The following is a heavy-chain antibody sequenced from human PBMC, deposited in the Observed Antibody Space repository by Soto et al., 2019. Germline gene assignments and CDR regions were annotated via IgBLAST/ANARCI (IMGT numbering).Heavy chain of an antibody. CDR3: AKIYGSSAYYPDY. CDR1: GFTFSSYA. J-gene: IGHJ4*02. D-gene: IGHD3-22*01. V-gene: IGHV3-23*01. Sequence: GGSLRLSCAASGFTFSSYAMSWVRQTPGRGLEWVSAISASGGSTYYADSVKGRFTISRDNSKNTLYLQMDSLRAEDTAVYYCAKIYGSSAYYPDYWGQGTLVTVSS. CDR2: ISASGGST.